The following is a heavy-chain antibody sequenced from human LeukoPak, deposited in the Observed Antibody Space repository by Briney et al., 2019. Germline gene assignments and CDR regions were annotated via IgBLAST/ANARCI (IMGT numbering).Heavy chain of an antibody. CDR3: AKGSSGWSTDAFDI. Sequence: GGSLRLSCAASGFTFDNYAMPWVRHGPGKGLEWVSGISWNSGTIGYADSVKGRFTISRDNAKNSLYLQMNSLRAEDTAFYYCAKGSSGWSTDAFDIWGQGTMVTVSS. CDR1: GFTFDNYA. D-gene: IGHD6-19*01. CDR2: ISWNSGTI. J-gene: IGHJ3*02. V-gene: IGHV3-9*01.